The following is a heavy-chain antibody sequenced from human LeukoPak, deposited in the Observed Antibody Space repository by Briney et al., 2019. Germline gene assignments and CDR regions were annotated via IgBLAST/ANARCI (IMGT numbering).Heavy chain of an antibody. D-gene: IGHD6-13*01. J-gene: IGHJ4*02. CDR3: ARGYSSSWYHY. CDR2: IYYSGST. CDR1: GGSVSSGSYY. V-gene: IGHV4-61*01. Sequence: SETLSLTCTVSGGSVSSGSYYWSWLRQPPGKGLEWIGYIYYSGSTNYNPSLRSRVTISVDTSKNQFSLKLSSVTAADTAVYYCARGYSSSWYHYWGQGTLVTVSS.